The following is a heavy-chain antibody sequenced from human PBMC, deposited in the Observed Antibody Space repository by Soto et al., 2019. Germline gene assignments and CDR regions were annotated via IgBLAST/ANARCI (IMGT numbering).Heavy chain of an antibody. J-gene: IGHJ6*03. Sequence: PGGSLRLSCAASGFPFSSYDMHWVRQATGKGLEWVSAIGTAGDTYYPGSVKGRFTISRENAKNSLYLQMNSLRAGDTAVYYCARLNYYYYYMDVWGKGTTVTVSS. CDR3: ARLNYYYYYMDV. CDR2: IGTAGDT. CDR1: GFPFSSYD. V-gene: IGHV3-13*01.